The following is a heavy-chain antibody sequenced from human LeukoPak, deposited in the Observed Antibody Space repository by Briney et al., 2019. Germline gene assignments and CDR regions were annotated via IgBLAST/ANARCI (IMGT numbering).Heavy chain of an antibody. CDR2: IKQEGSEK. CDR1: GFTFSNAW. V-gene: IGHV3-7*01. D-gene: IGHD2-15*01. CDR3: ARCGSQSYCSGGSCYFDY. J-gene: IGHJ4*02. Sequence: GGSLRLSCAASGFTFSNAWMSWVRQPPGKGLEWVANIKQEGSEKYYVDSVKGRFTISRDNAKNSLYLQMNSLRAEDTAVYYCARCGSQSYCSGGSCYFDYWGQGTLVTVSS.